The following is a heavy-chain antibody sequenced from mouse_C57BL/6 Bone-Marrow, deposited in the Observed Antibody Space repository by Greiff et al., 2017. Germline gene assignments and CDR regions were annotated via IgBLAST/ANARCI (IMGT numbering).Heavy chain of an antibody. CDR3: ARENYYGSSYWFAY. D-gene: IGHD1-1*01. J-gene: IGHJ3*01. CDR1: GYTFTSYW. V-gene: IGHV1-50*01. CDR2: IDPSDSYT. Sequence: QVQLQQPGAELVKPGASVKLSCKASGYTFTSYWMQWVKQRPGQGLGWIGEIDPSDSYTNYNQKFKGKATLTVDTSSSTAYMQLSSLTSEDSAVYYCARENYYGSSYWFAYWGQGTLVTVSA.